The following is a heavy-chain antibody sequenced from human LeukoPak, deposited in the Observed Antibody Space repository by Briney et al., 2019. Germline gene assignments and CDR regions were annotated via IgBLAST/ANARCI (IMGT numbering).Heavy chain of an antibody. V-gene: IGHV1-46*01. CDR1: GYTFTSYY. D-gene: IGHD3-10*01. CDR3: ARGDYYGSGSYQYYFDY. Sequence: ASVKVSCKASGYTFTSYYMHWVRQAPGQGLEWMGIINPSGGSTIYAQKLQGRVTMTTDTSTSTAYMELRSLRSDDTAVYYCARGDYYGSGSYQYYFDYWGQGTLVTVSS. J-gene: IGHJ4*02. CDR2: INPSGGST.